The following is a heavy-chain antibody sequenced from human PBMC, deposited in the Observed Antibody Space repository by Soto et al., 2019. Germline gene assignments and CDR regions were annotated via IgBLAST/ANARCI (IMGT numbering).Heavy chain of an antibody. D-gene: IGHD2-21*01. V-gene: IGHV3-9*01. CDR3: AKRPGGENWYFDG. J-gene: IGHJ2*01. CDR1: GFTFDDYA. Sequence: EVQLVESGGGLVQPGRSLRLSCAASGFTFDDYAMHWVRQAPGKGLEWVSGITWNSGTALYADSVKGRFSISRDNARSSLYLQMNSLRPEDTAFYYCAKRPGGENWYFDGWGRGTLVTVSS. CDR2: ITWNSGTA.